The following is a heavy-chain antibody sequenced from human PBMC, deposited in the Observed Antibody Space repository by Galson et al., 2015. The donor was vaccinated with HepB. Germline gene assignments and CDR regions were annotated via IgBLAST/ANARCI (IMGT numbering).Heavy chain of an antibody. Sequence: SLRLSCAASGFTFGSFAMNWVRQPPGKGLEWVSRINSDGSNTIYADSVKGRFTISRDNAKNTLFLEVNSLRAEDTAVYYCARARYCNGVNCYSPLGYWGQGTLVTVSP. CDR2: INSDGSNT. CDR1: GFTFGSFA. CDR3: ARARYCNGVNCYSPLGY. D-gene: IGHD2-15*01. J-gene: IGHJ4*02. V-gene: IGHV3-74*01.